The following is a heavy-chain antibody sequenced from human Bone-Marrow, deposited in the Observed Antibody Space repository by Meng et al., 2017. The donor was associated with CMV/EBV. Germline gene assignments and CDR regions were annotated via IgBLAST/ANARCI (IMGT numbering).Heavy chain of an antibody. CDR2: IIPIFGTA. CDR1: GGTFSSYA. D-gene: IGHD1-26*01. CDR3: AREIDSGSCHYY. V-gene: IGHV1-69*05. Sequence: SVKVSCKASGGTFSSYAISWVRQAPGQGLEWMGGIIPIFGTANYAQKFQGRVTINTDESTTTAYMELSSLRAEDTAVYYCAREIDSGSCHYYCGQGTLITFSS. J-gene: IGHJ4*02.